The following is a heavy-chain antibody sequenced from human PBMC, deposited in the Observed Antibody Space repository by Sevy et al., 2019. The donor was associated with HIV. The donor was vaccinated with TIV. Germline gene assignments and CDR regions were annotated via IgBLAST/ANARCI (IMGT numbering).Heavy chain of an antibody. CDR1: GFTVSSNY. V-gene: IGHV3-66*01. CDR3: ARDLLYYYDSSWGWDFDL. Sequence: GGSLRLSCAASGFTVSSNYMSWVRQAPGKGLEWVSVIYSGGSTYYADSVKGRFTISRDNSKNTLYLQMNSLRAEDTAVYYCARDLLYYYDSSWGWDFDLWGRGTLVTVSS. D-gene: IGHD3-22*01. J-gene: IGHJ2*01. CDR2: IYSGGST.